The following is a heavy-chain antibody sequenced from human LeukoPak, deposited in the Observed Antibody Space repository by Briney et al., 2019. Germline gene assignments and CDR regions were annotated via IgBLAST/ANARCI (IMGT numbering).Heavy chain of an antibody. D-gene: IGHD3-3*01. Sequence: ASVKVSCKASGYTFTSYYMHWVRQAPGQGLEWMGIINPSGGSTSYAQKFQGRVTMTRDTSTSTVYMELSSLRSEDTAVYYCAGGAGLLSPYYYYGMDVWGQGTTVTVSS. V-gene: IGHV1-46*01. CDR2: INPSGGST. CDR3: AGGAGLLSPYYYYGMDV. CDR1: GYTFTSYY. J-gene: IGHJ6*02.